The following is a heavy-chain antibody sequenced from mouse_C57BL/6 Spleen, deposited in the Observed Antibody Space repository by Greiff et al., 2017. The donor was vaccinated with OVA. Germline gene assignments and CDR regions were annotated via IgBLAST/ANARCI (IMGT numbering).Heavy chain of an antibody. V-gene: IGHV1-69*01. D-gene: IGHD1-1*01. J-gene: IGHJ1*03. Sequence: QVQLKQPGAELVMPGASVKLSCKASGYTFTSYWMHWVKQRPGQGLEWIGAIDPSDSYTNYNQKFKGKSTLTVDKSSSTAYMQLSSLTSEDSAVYYCARRGITTVVAPYWYFDGWGTGTTVTVSS. CDR1: GYTFTSYW. CDR2: IDPSDSYT. CDR3: ARRGITTVVAPYWYFDG.